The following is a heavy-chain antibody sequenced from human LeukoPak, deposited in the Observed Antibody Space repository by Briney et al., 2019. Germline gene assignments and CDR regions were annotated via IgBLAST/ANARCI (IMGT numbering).Heavy chain of an antibody. CDR1: GYTFTSYY. V-gene: IGHV1-46*01. Sequence: GAPVKVSCKASGYTFTSYYMRWVRQAPGQGLEWMGIINPSGGSTSYAQKFQGRVTMTRDMSTSTVYMELSSLRSEDTAVYYCARARITMVRGVSSLNWFDPWGQGTLVTVSS. J-gene: IGHJ5*02. CDR3: ARARITMVRGVSSLNWFDP. D-gene: IGHD3-10*01. CDR2: INPSGGST.